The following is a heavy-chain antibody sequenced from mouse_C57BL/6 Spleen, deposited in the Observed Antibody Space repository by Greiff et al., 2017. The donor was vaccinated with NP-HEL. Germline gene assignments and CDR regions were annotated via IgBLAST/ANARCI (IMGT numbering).Heavy chain of an antibody. CDR1: GYSITSGYY. J-gene: IGHJ2*01. V-gene: IGHV3-6*01. D-gene: IGHD2-4*01. CDR2: ISYDGST. CDR3: ARVDDYDVDY. Sequence: EVKLLESGPGLVKPSQSLSLTCSVTGYSITSGYYWNWIRQFPGNKLEWMGYISYDGSTNYNPSLKNRISITRDTSKNQFFLKLNSVTTEDTATYYCARVDDYDVDYWGQGTTLTVSS.